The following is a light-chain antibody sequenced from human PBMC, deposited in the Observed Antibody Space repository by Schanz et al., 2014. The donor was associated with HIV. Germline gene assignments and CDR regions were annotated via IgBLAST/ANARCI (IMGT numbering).Light chain of an antibody. Sequence: QSALTQPASVSGSPGQSITISCTGTSSDVGGYNYVSWFQQQPGKAPKIMMYDVSSRPSGVPDRFSGSKSGTSASLAISGLQAEDEADYFCQSFDSSLNGVVFGGGTKLTVL. CDR3: QSFDSSLNGVV. V-gene: IGLV2-14*03. CDR1: SSDVGGYNY. CDR2: DVS. J-gene: IGLJ2*01.